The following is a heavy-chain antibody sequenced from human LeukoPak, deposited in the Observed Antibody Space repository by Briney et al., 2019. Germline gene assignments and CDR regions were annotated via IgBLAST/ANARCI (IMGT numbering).Heavy chain of an antibody. J-gene: IGHJ4*02. CDR3: ARADRYYDYVWGSYRPTAFDY. Sequence: SQTLSLTCTVSGGSISSGDCYWSWIRQPPGKGLEWIGYIYYSGSTYYNPSLKSRVTISVDTSKNQFSLKLSSVTAADTAVYYCARADRYYDYVWGSYRPTAFDYWGQGTLVTVSS. CDR2: IYYSGST. D-gene: IGHD3-16*02. V-gene: IGHV4-30-4*01. CDR1: GGSISSGDCY.